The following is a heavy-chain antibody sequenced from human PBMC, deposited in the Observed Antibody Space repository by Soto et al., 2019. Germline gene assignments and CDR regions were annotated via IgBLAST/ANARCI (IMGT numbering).Heavy chain of an antibody. CDR3: VTPFDINNY. CDR1: GLSIRNFW. J-gene: IGHJ4*02. V-gene: IGHV3-7*01. CDR2: IKKDGSEE. D-gene: IGHD3-9*01. Sequence: EVQVVESGGGLVQPGGSLRLSCAVSGLSIRNFWMTWVRQAPGKGLEWVANIKKDGSEEYYVDSVKGRFTISRDNGKNAVYLQMSSLRVEDTAVYYCVTPFDINNYWGQGTRVTV.